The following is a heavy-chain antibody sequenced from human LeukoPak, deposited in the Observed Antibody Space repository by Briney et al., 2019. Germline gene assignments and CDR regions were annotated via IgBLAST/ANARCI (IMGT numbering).Heavy chain of an antibody. CDR2: IIPIFGTA. D-gene: IGHD1-26*01. Sequence: SVKVSCKASGGTFSSYAISWVRQAPGQGLEWMGGIIPIFGTANYAQTFQGRVTITTDESTSTAYMELSSLRSEDTAVYYCARDGRSGSYYDYWGQGTLVTVSS. CDR3: ARDGRSGSYYDY. V-gene: IGHV1-69*05. J-gene: IGHJ4*02. CDR1: GGTFSSYA.